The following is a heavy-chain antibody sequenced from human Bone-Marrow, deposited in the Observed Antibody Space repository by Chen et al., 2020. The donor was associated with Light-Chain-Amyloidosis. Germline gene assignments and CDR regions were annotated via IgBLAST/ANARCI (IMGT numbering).Heavy chain of an antibody. J-gene: IGHJ4*02. CDR2: ISSSSSYI. V-gene: IGHV3-21*01. Sequence: EVQLVESGGGLVKPGGSLGLSCAASGFTFSSYSMNWVRQAPGKGLEWVSSISSSSSYIYYADSVKGRFTISRDNAKNTLYLQMNSLRPEDTAVYYCAKAGSYRFDSWGQGTLVTVSS. CDR3: AKAGSYRFDS. D-gene: IGHD1-26*01. CDR1: GFTFSSYS.